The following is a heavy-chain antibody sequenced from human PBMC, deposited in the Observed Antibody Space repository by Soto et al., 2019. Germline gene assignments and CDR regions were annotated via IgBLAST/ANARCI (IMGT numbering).Heavy chain of an antibody. V-gene: IGHV1-46*01. Sequence: GASVKVSCKASGYTFTSYYMHWVRQAPGQGLEWMGIINPSGGSTSYAQKFQGRVTMTRDTSTSTVYMGLSSLGSEDTAVYYCARDLLGYSYGWSDAFDIWGQGTMVTVSS. CDR3: ARDLLGYSYGWSDAFDI. CDR2: INPSGGST. D-gene: IGHD5-18*01. CDR1: GYTFTSYY. J-gene: IGHJ3*02.